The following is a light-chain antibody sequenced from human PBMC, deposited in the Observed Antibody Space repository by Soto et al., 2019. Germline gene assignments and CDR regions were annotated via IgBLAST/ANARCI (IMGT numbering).Light chain of an antibody. V-gene: IGLV2-14*01. CDR1: SSDGGGYDY. CDR2: EVS. CDR3: CSYICSNTVR. Sequence: QSALTQPASVSGSPGQSITISCTGTSSDGGGYDYVSWYQQHPGKAPKLIIYEVSNRPSGVSNRFSGSKSGNTASLTISGLQAEDEADYYCCSYICSNTVRFGGGTKLTVL. J-gene: IGLJ2*01.